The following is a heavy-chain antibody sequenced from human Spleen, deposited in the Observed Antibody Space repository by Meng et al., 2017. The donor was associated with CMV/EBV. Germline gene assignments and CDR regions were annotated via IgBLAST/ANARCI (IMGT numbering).Heavy chain of an antibody. CDR1: GFTFSDYY. CDR2: ISSSGSTI. CDR3: AREGLLSDFWSGYHAYYFDY. J-gene: IGHJ4*02. D-gene: IGHD3-3*01. Sequence: GESLKISCAASGFTFSDYYMSWIRQAPGKGLEWVSYISSSGSTIYYADSVKGRLTISRDNSKNTLYLQMNSLRAEDTAVYYCAREGLLSDFWSGYHAYYFDYWGQGTLVTVSS. V-gene: IGHV3-11*04.